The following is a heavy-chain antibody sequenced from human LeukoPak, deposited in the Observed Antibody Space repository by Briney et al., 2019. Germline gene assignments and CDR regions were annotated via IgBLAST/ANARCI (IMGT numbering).Heavy chain of an antibody. CDR2: ISHDGRDK. CDR3: ARAQPPSSIAAAYPDY. CDR1: GFSFSTYG. Sequence: PGRSLTLSCAVSGFSFSTYGMHWVRQPPGKGLQWMGGISHDGRDKYYGDSVKGRLTISRDNSKNTVYLEMNSLRPEDTALYFCARAQPPSSIAAAYPDYWGQGTLVTVSS. V-gene: IGHV3-30*03. J-gene: IGHJ4*02. D-gene: IGHD6-13*01.